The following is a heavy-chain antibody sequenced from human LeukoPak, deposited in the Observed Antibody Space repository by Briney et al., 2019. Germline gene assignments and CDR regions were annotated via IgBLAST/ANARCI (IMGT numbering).Heavy chain of an antibody. D-gene: IGHD3-22*01. J-gene: IGHJ4*02. V-gene: IGHV7-4-1*02. CDR1: GYTFTSYA. CDR2: INTYTGNP. Sequence: ASVTVSFKASGYTFTSYAMNWVRQAPGQGIEWMGWINTYTGNPTYSQGFTGRFVFSLDTSVSTAYLQISSLKAEDTAVYYCARWDYDSSGYALYYFDYWGQGTLVTVSS. CDR3: ARWDYDSSGYALYYFDY.